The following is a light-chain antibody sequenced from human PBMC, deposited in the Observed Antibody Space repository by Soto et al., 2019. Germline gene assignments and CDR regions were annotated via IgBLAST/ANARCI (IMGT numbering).Light chain of an antibody. CDR3: QQCRNWPLT. CDR2: DAP. Sequence: EIVMTQSPATLSASPGEGATLSCKTSQNVNNNLAWYQQRPGQPPRLLIYDAPTRATGTSAGFSGSGYGTAFTLTISSLQSADFAVYFCQQCRNWPLTFGGGTKVEIK. V-gene: IGKV3-15*01. CDR1: QNVNNN. J-gene: IGKJ4*01.